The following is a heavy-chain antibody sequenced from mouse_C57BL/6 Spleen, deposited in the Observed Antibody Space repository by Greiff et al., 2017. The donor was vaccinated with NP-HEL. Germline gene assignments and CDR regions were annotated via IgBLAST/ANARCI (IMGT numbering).Heavy chain of an antibody. CDR1: GFTFSDYG. Sequence: DVMLVESGGGLVKPGGSLKLSCAASGFTFSDYGMHWVRQAPEKGLEWVAYISSGSSTIYYADTVKGRFTISRDNAKNTLFLQMTSLRSEDTAMYYCARGTTVVGYAMDYWGQGTSVTVSS. CDR2: ISSGSSTI. CDR3: ARGTTVVGYAMDY. V-gene: IGHV5-17*01. D-gene: IGHD1-1*01. J-gene: IGHJ4*01.